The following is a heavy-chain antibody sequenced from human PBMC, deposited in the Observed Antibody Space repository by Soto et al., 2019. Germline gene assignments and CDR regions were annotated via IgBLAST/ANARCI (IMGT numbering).Heavy chain of an antibody. J-gene: IGHJ5*02. CDR1: GFTFNDFF. CDR2: TSNSGNSV. Sequence: GGSLRLSCAASGFTFNDFFMTWIRQAPGRGPEWVASTSNSGNSVYYADSVKGRFTVSRDNAQNTLTLQMTDLRVDDTAVYYCARNTFNWFDPWGQGTLVTVPS. CDR3: ARNTFNWFDP. V-gene: IGHV3-11*01.